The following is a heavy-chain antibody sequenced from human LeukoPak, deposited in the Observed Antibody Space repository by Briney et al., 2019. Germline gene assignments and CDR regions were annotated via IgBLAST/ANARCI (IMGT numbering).Heavy chain of an antibody. J-gene: IGHJ6*02. CDR3: ARYSRTLRYGMDV. V-gene: IGHV4-34*01. CDR2: INHSGST. Sequence: SETLSLTCAVYGGSFSGYYWSWIRQPPGKGLEWIGEINHSGSTNYNPSLKSRVTISVDTSKNQFSLKLSSVTAADTAVYYCARYSRTLRYGMDVWGQGTTVTVSS. CDR1: GGSFSGYY. D-gene: IGHD6-13*01.